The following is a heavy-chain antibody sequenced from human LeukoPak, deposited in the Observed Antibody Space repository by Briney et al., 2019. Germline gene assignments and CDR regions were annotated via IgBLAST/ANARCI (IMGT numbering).Heavy chain of an antibody. V-gene: IGHV1-2*02. CDR1: GYTFTGYY. CDR2: INPNSGDT. CDR3: ASQGDYYDSSGYQSYFDY. Sequence: ASVKVSCKASGYTFTGYYLHWVRQAPGQGLEWMGWINPNSGDTNYAQRFQGRVTMTRDTSINTAYMELSRLRSDDTAVYYCASQGDYYDSSGYQSYFDYRGQGTLVTVSS. J-gene: IGHJ4*02. D-gene: IGHD3-22*01.